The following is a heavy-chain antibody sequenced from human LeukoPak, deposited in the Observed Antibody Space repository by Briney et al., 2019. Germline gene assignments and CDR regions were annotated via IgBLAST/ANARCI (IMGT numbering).Heavy chain of an antibody. CDR1: GFTFDDYA. J-gene: IGHJ4*02. CDR2: ISWNSGST. D-gene: IGHD3-22*01. Sequence: SLRLSCAASGFTFDDYAMHWVRQAPGKGLEWVSGISWNSGSTGYADSVKGRFTISRDNAKNSLYLQMNSLRAEDTALYYCARATHYYESSGYDYWGQGTLVTVSS. V-gene: IGHV3-9*01. CDR3: ARATHYYESSGYDY.